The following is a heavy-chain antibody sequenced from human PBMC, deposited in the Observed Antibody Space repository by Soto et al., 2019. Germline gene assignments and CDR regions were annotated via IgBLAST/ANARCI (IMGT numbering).Heavy chain of an antibody. CDR2: IYYSGST. V-gene: IGHV4-30-4*01. CDR1: GGSISSGDYY. Sequence: QVQLQESGPGLVKPSQTLSLTCTVSGGSISSGDYYWSWIRQPPGKGLEWIGYIYYSGSTYYNPSLKRRVTISVDTSKNQFSLKLSSVTAADTAVYYCARDRVTGAARRINGMDVWGQGTTVTVSS. CDR3: ARDRVTGAARRINGMDV. D-gene: IGHD6-6*01. J-gene: IGHJ6*02.